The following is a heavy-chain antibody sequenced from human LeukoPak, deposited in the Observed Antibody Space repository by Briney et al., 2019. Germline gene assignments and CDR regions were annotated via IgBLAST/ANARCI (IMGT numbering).Heavy chain of an antibody. Sequence: GGSLRLSCAASGFTVSSNYTSWVRQAPGKGLEWVSVIYSGGSTYYADSVKGRFTISRDNSKNTLYLQMNSLRAEDTAVYYCAKDGPYYYDSSGYYAGSDYFDYWGQGTLVTVSS. CDR3: AKDGPYYYDSSGYYAGSDYFDY. D-gene: IGHD3-22*01. CDR1: GFTVSSNY. CDR2: IYSGGST. V-gene: IGHV3-53*01. J-gene: IGHJ4*02.